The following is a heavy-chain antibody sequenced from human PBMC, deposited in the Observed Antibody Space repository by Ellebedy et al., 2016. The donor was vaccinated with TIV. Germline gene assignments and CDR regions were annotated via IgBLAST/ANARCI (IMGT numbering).Heavy chain of an antibody. CDR1: GYTFTNYD. CDR3: ARTSQYGMDV. CDR2: MNPNSGNR. J-gene: IGHJ6*02. V-gene: IGHV1-8*01. Sequence: AASVKVSCKASGYTFTNYDINWVRQATGQGLEWMGWMNPNSGNRGYAQKFQGRVTMTKNTSITTAYMELSSLRSDDTAVYYCARTSQYGMDVWGLGTTVTVSS.